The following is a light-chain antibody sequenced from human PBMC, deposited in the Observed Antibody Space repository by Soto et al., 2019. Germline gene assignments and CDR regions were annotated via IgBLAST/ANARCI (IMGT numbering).Light chain of an antibody. CDR3: CSYTCTGTSAL. V-gene: IGLV2-14*01. J-gene: IGLJ2*01. CDR2: AVN. CDR1: SSDVGGYNY. Sequence: QSVLTQPASVSGSPGQSITISCTGTSSDVGGYNYVSWYQQHPGKAPTLFVYAVNKRPSWVSNRFSGSKSGNTASLTISGLPSEDADDEYGCSYTCTGTSALFGGGTKVTVL.